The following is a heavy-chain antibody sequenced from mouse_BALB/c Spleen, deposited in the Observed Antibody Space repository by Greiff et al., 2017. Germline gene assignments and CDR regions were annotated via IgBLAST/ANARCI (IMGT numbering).Heavy chain of an antibody. Sequence: EVQRVESGAELVKPGASVKLSCTASGFNIKDTYMHWVKQRPEQGLEWIGRIDPANGNTKYDPKFQGKATITADTSSNTAYLQLSSLTSEDTAVYYCAAHGYDRGFAYWGQGTLVTVSA. CDR2: IDPANGNT. CDR3: AAHGYDRGFAY. CDR1: GFNIKDTY. J-gene: IGHJ3*01. D-gene: IGHD2-2*01. V-gene: IGHV14-3*02.